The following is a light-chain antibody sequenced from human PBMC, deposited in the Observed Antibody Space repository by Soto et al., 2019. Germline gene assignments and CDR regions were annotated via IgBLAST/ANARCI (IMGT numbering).Light chain of an antibody. CDR1: QSVSSY. V-gene: IGKV3-15*01. CDR2: ETS. J-gene: IGKJ3*01. Sequence: EIVLTQSPATLSLSPGERATLSCRASQSVSSYLAWYQQKPGQAPRLLIYETSIRAPGIPARFSGSGSGTEFTLTISSLQSEDFAVYHCQQYYNWPPFTFGPGTKVDL. CDR3: QQYYNWPPFT.